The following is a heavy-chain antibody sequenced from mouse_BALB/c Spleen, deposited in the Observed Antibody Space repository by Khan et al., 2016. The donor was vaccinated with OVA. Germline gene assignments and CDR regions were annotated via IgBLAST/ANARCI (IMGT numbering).Heavy chain of an antibody. CDR1: GYTFTSYW. V-gene: IGHV1S81*02. D-gene: IGHD1-1*01. J-gene: IGHJ2*01. Sequence: QVQLQQSGAELVKAGASVKMSCKASGYTFTSYWMHWVKQRLGQGLEWFAETNPTNGRTYYNEKFKSKATLTVDNSSSTAYMLLSGPTFEDSAGYYCARIKKIVATYFDYWGQGTTLRVSS. CDR3: ARIKKIVATYFDY. CDR2: TNPTNGRT.